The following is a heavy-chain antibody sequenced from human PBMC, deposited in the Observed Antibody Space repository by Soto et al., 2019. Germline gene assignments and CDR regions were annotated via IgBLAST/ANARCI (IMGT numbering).Heavy chain of an antibody. Sequence: QVQLVQSGAEVKKPGASVKVSCKTSGYTFTNFDITWVRQAPGQGLEWMGWISTYNGETNYAQNVQDRVTMTTDTSTSPAYMELRSLTSDDTAVYYCATDRSSSHHWGQGTLVTVSS. CDR1: GYTFTNFD. V-gene: IGHV1-18*01. D-gene: IGHD6-13*01. CDR2: ISTYNGET. CDR3: ATDRSSSHH. J-gene: IGHJ4*02.